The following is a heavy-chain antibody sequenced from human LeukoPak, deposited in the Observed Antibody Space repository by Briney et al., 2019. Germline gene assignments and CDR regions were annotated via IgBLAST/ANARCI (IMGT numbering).Heavy chain of an antibody. J-gene: IGHJ4*02. V-gene: IGHV3-33*01. CDR3: ARGEGSSYYFDY. CDR1: GFTFSSYG. Sequence: GGSLRLSCAASGFTFSSYGMHWVRQAPGKGLEWVAVIWYDGSNKYYADSVKGRFTISRDNSKNTLYLQMNSLRAEDTAVYYCARGEGSSYYFDYWGQGTLVTVSS. D-gene: IGHD1-26*01. CDR2: IWYDGSNK.